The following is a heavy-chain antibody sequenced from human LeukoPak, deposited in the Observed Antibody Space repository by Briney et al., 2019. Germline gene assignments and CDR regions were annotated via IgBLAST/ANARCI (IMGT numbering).Heavy chain of an antibody. J-gene: IGHJ4*02. Sequence: ASVKVTCKVSGYTLTELSMYWVRQAPGKGLEWMGGFDPEDGETIYAQKFQGRVTMTEDTSTDTAYMELSSLRSEGTAVYYCATVGHRNWSPYWGQGTLVTVSS. V-gene: IGHV1-24*01. CDR2: FDPEDGET. CDR1: GYTLTELS. D-gene: IGHD1-1*01. CDR3: ATVGHRNWSPY.